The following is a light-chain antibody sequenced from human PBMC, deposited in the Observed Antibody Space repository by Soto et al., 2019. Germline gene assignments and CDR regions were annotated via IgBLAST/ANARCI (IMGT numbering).Light chain of an antibody. CDR2: ENN. V-gene: IGLV1-40*01. J-gene: IGLJ1*01. CDR1: SSNIGAGYE. Sequence: QSVLTQPPSVSEAPGQRVTISCTGSSSNIGAGYEAHWYQQVPGTAPKLLIYENNNRPSGVPDRFSGSKSGTSASLAITGLQAEDGAEYDCQSYDSSRSGYVFGTGTKLTVL. CDR3: QSYDSSRSGYV.